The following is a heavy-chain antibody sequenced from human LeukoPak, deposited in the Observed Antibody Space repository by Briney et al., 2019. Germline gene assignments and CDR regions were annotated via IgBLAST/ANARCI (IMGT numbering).Heavy chain of an antibody. Sequence: SETLSLTCTVSGGSISSSSYYWGWIRQPPGKGLEWIGSIYYSGSTYYNPSLKSRVTMSVDTSKNQFSLKLSSVTAADTAVYYCARDHWGIAVAGLDYYYYMDVWGKGTTVTVSS. D-gene: IGHD6-19*01. CDR1: GGSISSSSYY. CDR2: IYYSGST. V-gene: IGHV4-39*07. CDR3: ARDHWGIAVAGLDYYYYMDV. J-gene: IGHJ6*03.